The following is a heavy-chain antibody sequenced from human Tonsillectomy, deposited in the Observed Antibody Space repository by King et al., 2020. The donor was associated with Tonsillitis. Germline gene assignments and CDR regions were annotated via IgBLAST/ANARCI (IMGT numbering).Heavy chain of an antibody. CDR3: ARGYTTNWPTDFLPLI. J-gene: IGHJ4*02. D-gene: IGHD6-13*01. Sequence: QLVQSGAEVKKPGASVKVSCKASGYTFTSSGISWVRQAPGQGLEWMGWISPYNGNTNYARKLQDRFTMTTDTSTTTAYMELRSLRSDDTAVYYCARGYTTNWPTDFLPLIWGQGTLVTVSS. CDR2: ISPYNGNT. V-gene: IGHV1-18*01. CDR1: GYTFTSSG.